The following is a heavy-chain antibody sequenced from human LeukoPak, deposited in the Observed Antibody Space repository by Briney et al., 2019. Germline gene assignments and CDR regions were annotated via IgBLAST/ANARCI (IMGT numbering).Heavy chain of an antibody. V-gene: IGHV4-59*08. CDR1: GGSFSGYY. J-gene: IGHJ4*02. CDR2: IYYSGST. CDR3: ATLESAAAGVDY. Sequence: SETLSLTCAVYGGSFSGYYWSWIRQPPGKGLEWIGYIYYSGSTNYNPSLKSRVTMSVDTSKNQFSLKLSSVTAADTAVYYCATLESAAAGVDYWGQGTLVTVSS. D-gene: IGHD6-13*01.